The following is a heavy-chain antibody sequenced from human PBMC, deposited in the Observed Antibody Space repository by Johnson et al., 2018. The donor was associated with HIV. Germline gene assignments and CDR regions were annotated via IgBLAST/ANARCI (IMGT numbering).Heavy chain of an antibody. CDR2: ISWNSGNI. J-gene: IGHJ3*02. D-gene: IGHD3-16*01. CDR1: GFTFDDYA. CDR3: ARDYETI. V-gene: IGHV3-9*01. Sequence: VQLVESGGGLVKPGGSLRLSCAASGFTFDDYAMHWVRQAPGKGLEWVSGISWNSGNIAYADSVMGRFTISRDNSKNTLYLEMNSLRAEDTAVYYCARDYETIWGQGTMVTVSS.